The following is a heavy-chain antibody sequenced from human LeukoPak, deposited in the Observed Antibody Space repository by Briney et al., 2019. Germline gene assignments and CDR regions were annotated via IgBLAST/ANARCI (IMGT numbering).Heavy chain of an antibody. CDR2: INPKSGVT. V-gene: IGHV1-2*02. Sequence: GASVKVSCKASAYTLSGYYMHWVRPAPGQGLECMGWINPKSGVTNYAQKFKGRVTMTWDTSIRALFMALRRLRYDDIAVCYCARRIAVAGSPVDYFDYWGQGTLVTVSS. D-gene: IGHD6-19*01. CDR3: ARRIAVAGSPVDYFDY. CDR1: AYTLSGYY. J-gene: IGHJ4*02.